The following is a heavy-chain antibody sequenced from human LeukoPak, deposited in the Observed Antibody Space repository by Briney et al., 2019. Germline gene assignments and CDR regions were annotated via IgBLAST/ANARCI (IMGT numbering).Heavy chain of an antibody. D-gene: IGHD1-1*01. Sequence: GGSLRLSCAASGLTGSSNFMTWVRQSPGKELEWVSASYSGGSTFYAASVRGRFNISRDNSKKTMFLQMSSLRVEDAAVYYCASSGTASRGAMDVWGQGTTVTVSS. CDR3: ASSGTASRGAMDV. CDR2: SYSGGST. V-gene: IGHV3-66*01. J-gene: IGHJ6*02. CDR1: GLTGSSNF.